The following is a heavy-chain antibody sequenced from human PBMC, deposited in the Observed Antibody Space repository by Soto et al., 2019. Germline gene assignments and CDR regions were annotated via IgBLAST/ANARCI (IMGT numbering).Heavy chain of an antibody. D-gene: IGHD1-26*01. V-gene: IGHV3-72*01. CDR1: GFRFSDYY. CDR3: ARDTGGSYDF. CDR2: TRNKANSYAA. Sequence: EVQLVESGGGLVQPGGSLRLSCAASGFRFSDYYMDWVRQLPGMGLEWVGRTRNKANSYAAEYAPSVRGRFTISRHDSEDSLFLQLNSLKTEDTAVYYCARDTGGSYDFWGLGALVTVSS. J-gene: IGHJ4*02.